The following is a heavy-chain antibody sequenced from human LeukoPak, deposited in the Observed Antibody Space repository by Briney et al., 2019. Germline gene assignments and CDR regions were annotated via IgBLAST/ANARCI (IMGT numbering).Heavy chain of an antibody. CDR1: GFTFSSFA. J-gene: IGHJ4*02. D-gene: IGHD3-10*01. CDR3: AKPWYYYGSGSADFDY. CDR2: FDGNGPNT. V-gene: IGHV3-23*01. Sequence: GGSLRLSCAASGFTFSSFAMTWVRQAPGKGLEWVSGFDGNGPNTYYADSVKGRFTVSRDNSKNTLYLQMNSLRAEDTAIYYCAKPWYYYGSGSADFDYWGQGTQVTVFS.